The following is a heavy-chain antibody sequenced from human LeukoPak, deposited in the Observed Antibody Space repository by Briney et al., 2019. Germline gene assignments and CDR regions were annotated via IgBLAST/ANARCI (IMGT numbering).Heavy chain of an antibody. V-gene: IGHV4-34*01. CDR2: INHSGST. J-gene: IGHJ5*02. Sequence: SETLSLTCAVYGGSFSGYYWSWIRQPPGKGLEWIGEINHSGSTNYDPSLKSRVTISVDTSKNQFSLKLSSVTAADTAVYYCARGLKFDPWGQGTLVTVSS. CDR1: GGSFSGYY. CDR3: ARGLKFDP.